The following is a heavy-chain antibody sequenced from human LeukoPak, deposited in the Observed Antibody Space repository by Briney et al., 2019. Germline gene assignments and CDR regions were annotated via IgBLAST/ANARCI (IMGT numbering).Heavy chain of an antibody. Sequence: SQTLSLTCTVSGGSISSGSYYWRWIRQPAGKGLEWIARIYTSGSTNYNPSLKSRVTIAIDTSKNQFSLKLSSVTAAATAVYYCASGAPRSGFYWGQGTLVTVS. J-gene: IGHJ4*02. V-gene: IGHV4-61*02. CDR2: IYTSGST. CDR3: ASGAPRSGFY. CDR1: GGSISSGSYY. D-gene: IGHD3-9*01.